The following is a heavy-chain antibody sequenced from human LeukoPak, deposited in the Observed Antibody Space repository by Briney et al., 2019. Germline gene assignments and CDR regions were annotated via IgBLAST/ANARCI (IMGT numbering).Heavy chain of an antibody. J-gene: IGHJ3*02. CDR3: ARHGTSGIYRRPFDI. V-gene: IGHV4-61*01. Sequence: SETLSLTCIVSGGSVSSGNYYWSWIRQPPGKGLDWIGDIYYSGSTNYNPSLKSRVTISVDTSKNQFSLKLNSVTAADTAVYYCARHGTSGIYRRPFDIWGQGTMVTVSS. CDR1: GGSVSSGNYY. CDR2: IYYSGST. D-gene: IGHD1-26*01.